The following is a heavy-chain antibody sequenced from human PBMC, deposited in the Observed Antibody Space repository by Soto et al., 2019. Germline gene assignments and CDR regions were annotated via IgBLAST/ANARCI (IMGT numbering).Heavy chain of an antibody. CDR2: IIPIFGTA. J-gene: IGHJ3*02. CDR1: GYTFTSYG. V-gene: IGHV1-69*06. Sequence: SVKVSCKASGYTFTSYGISWVRQAPGQGLEWMGGIIPIFGTANYAQKFQGRVTITADKSKSTAYMELSSLRSEDTAVYYCARVEAARDAFDIWGQGTMVTVSS. CDR3: ARVEAARDAFDI. D-gene: IGHD6-6*01.